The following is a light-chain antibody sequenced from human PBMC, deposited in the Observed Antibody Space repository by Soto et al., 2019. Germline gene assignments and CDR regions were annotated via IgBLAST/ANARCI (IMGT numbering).Light chain of an antibody. CDR2: EVT. J-gene: IGLJ1*01. Sequence: QSALTQPASVSGSPGQSITISCTGSSGDVGGYGYVSWYQQHPGKAPKLIIYEVTERPSGVSNRFSGSKSGNTASLTISGLQSDDEADYYCTSYTNTSLLRTVFGTGTKVTVL. CDR3: TSYTNTSLLRTV. CDR1: SGDVGGYGY. V-gene: IGLV2-14*01.